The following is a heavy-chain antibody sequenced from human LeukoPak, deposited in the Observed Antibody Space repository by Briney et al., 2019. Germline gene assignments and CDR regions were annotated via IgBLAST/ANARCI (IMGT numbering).Heavy chain of an antibody. J-gene: IGHJ4*02. V-gene: IGHV3-21*01. D-gene: IGHD3-22*01. CDR2: ISSSSSYI. CDR3: AIWDSSGYYSSSVDY. Sequence: GGSLRLSCAASGFTFSSYSMNWVRRAPGKGLEWVSSISSSSSYIYYADSVKGRFTISRDNAKNSLYLQMNSLRAEDTAVYYCAIWDSSGYYSSSVDYWGQGTLVTVSS. CDR1: GFTFSSYS.